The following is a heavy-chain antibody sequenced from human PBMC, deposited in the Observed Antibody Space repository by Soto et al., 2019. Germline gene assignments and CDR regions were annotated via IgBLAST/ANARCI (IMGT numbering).Heavy chain of an antibody. V-gene: IGHV4-31*03. CDR1: GGSISSGNNY. CDR3: ARSGYSYGPNPLLY. Sequence: PSETLSLTCTVSGGSISSGNNYWSWIRQHPGKGLEWIGYIYYSGSTYYNPSLKSRVTISVDTSKNQFSLKLSSVTAADTAVYYCARSGYSYGPNPLLYWGQGTLVTGS. CDR2: IYYSGST. D-gene: IGHD5-18*01. J-gene: IGHJ4*02.